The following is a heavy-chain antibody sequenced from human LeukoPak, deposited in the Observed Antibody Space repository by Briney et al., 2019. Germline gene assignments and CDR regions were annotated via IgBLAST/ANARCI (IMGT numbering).Heavy chain of an antibody. CDR1: GFTFSSYG. D-gene: IGHD3-10*01. J-gene: IGHJ4*02. CDR2: ITATSSST. V-gene: IGHV3-23*01. CDR3: AKLFESGTYNNFFHY. Sequence: GGSLRLSCAASGFTFSSYGMSWVRQAPGKGLEWVSAITATSSSTHDADSVQGRFTISRDNSKNTLYLQMNSLRPEDTAIYYGAKLFESGTYNNFFHYWGQGTLVTVFS.